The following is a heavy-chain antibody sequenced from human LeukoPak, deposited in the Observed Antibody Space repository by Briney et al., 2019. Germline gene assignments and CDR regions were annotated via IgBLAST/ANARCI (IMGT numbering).Heavy chain of an antibody. J-gene: IGHJ4*02. CDR2: INYSGTT. Sequence: SETLSLTCTVSGGSLSSGPYYWSWIRQPPGKGLEWIGYINYSGTTYYNPSLKSPALISIDTSKNQFSLKLSSVTAADTAVYYCARADDSSGYYYYYYFDYWGQGAPITVSS. V-gene: IGHV4-31*01. CDR3: ARADDSSGYYYYYYFDY. CDR1: GGSLSSGPYY. D-gene: IGHD3-22*01.